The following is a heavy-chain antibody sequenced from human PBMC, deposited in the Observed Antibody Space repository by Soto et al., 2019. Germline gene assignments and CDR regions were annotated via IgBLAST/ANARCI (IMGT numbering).Heavy chain of an antibody. V-gene: IGHV3-23*01. CDR2: ISGSGGST. Sequence: GEFLKISCAASGFTFSSYAMSWVRQAPGKGLEWVSAISGSGGSTYYADSVKGRFTISRDNSKNTLYLQMNSLRAEDTAVYYCAKGPTSSWFPRPFDPWGQGTLVTVS. J-gene: IGHJ5*02. CDR1: GFTFSSYA. CDR3: AKGPTSSWFPRPFDP. D-gene: IGHD6-13*01.